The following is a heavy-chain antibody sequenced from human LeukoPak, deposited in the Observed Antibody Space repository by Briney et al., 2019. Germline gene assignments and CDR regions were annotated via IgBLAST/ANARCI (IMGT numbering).Heavy chain of an antibody. D-gene: IGHD6-19*01. CDR2: INTNSGGT. CDR1: GYTFTGYY. J-gene: IGHJ3*02. CDR3: ARETDIAVAGTMAFDI. Sequence: ASVKVSCKASGYTFTGYYMHWVRQAPGQGLEWMGWINTNSGGTNYAQKFQGRVTMTRDTSISTAYMELSRLRSDDTAVYYCARETDIAVAGTMAFDIWGQGTMVTVSS. V-gene: IGHV1-2*02.